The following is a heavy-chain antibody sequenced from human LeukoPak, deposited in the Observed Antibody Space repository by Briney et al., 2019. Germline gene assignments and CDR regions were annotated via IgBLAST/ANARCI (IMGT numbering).Heavy chain of an antibody. D-gene: IGHD2-15*01. CDR2: IYYSGST. CDR3: ARALGYCSGGSCYSGRAAFDI. V-gene: IGHV4-61*01. Sequence: PSETLSFTCTVSGGSVSSGSYYWRCLRQPPGRGRMWLGYIYYSGSTNYNPSLKSRVTISVDTSKNQFSLKLSSVTAADTAVYYCARALGYCSGGSCYSGRAAFDIWGQGTMVTVSS. CDR1: GGSVSSGSYY. J-gene: IGHJ3*02.